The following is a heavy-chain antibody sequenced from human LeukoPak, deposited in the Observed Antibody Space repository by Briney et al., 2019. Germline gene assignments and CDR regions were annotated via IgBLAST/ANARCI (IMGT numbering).Heavy chain of an antibody. CDR2: INAGNGNT. J-gene: IGHJ5*02. CDR3: ARVIVFSAEEREFDP. CDR1: GYTFTSYA. Sequence: GASVKVSCKASGYTFTSYAMHWVRQAPGQRLEWMGWINAGNGNTKYSQKFQGRVTITRDTSASTAYMELSSLRSEDTAVYYCARVIVFSAEEREFDPWGQGTLVTVSS. D-gene: IGHD3-22*01. V-gene: IGHV1-3*01.